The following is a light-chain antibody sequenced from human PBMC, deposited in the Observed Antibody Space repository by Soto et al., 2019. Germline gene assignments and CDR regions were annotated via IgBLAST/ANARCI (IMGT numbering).Light chain of an antibody. V-gene: IGLV2-14*01. J-gene: IGLJ2*01. CDR1: SSDVGGYNY. CDR2: EVS. Sequence: QSVLTQPASVSGSPGQSITISCTGTSSDVGGYNYVSWYQQHPAKAPKLMIYEVSNRPSGVSNRFSASKSGNTASLTISGLQAEDESDYYCSSYTSSSTLVFGGGTKLTVL. CDR3: SSYTSSSTLV.